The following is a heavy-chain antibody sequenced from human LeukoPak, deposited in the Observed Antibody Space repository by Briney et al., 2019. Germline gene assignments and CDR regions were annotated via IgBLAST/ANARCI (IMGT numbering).Heavy chain of an antibody. CDR2: INPNSGGT. V-gene: IGHV1-2*02. CDR3: ARSPHILTGENFDY. CDR1: GYTFTGYY. Sequence: GASVKVSCKASGYTFTGYYMHWVRPAPGQGLEWMGWINPNSGGTNYAQKFQGRVTMTRDTSISTAYMHLSRLRSADTAVYYCARSPHILTGENFDYWGQGTLLTVSS. D-gene: IGHD3-9*01. J-gene: IGHJ4*02.